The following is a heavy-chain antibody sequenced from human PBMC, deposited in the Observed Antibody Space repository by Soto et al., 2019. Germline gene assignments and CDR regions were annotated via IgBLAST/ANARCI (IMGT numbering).Heavy chain of an antibody. D-gene: IGHD6-19*01. CDR3: VKDRSLAVPDIYYFDY. CDR2: INAANGDT. J-gene: IGHJ4*02. Sequence: ASVKVSCKASGYTFTSYGIHWVRQAPGQRLEWMGWINAANGDTKYSPKFQGRVTITRDTSASTAYMELSSLRADDTAIYYCVKDRSLAVPDIYYFDYWGQGTLVTVSS. CDR1: GYTFTSYG. V-gene: IGHV1-3*01.